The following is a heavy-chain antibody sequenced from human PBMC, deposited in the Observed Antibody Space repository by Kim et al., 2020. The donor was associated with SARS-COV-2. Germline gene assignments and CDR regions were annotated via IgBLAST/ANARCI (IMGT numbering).Heavy chain of an antibody. CDR3: ASSPPMATTLIDY. V-gene: IGHV4-34*01. D-gene: IGHD5-12*01. Sequence: SETLSLTCAVYGGSFSGYYWSWIRQPPGKGLEWIGEINHSGSTNYNPSLKSRVTISVDTSKNQFSLKLSSVTAADTAVYYCASSPPMATTLIDYWGQGTLVTVSS. J-gene: IGHJ4*02. CDR2: INHSGST. CDR1: GGSFSGYY.